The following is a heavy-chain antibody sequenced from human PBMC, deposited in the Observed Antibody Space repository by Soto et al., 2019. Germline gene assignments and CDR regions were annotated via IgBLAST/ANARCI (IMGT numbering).Heavy chain of an antibody. CDR1: GFTFTSFA. Sequence: EVQRLESGGGLVKPGGSLSLSCAASGFTFTSFALSWVRQAPGKGLEWVSAISGSGGDTDYADSVKGRFTISRDSSRNMVFLQMKGLRGEDTAVYYCARDCWSGRHFAHWGQGSLVTVSS. CDR3: ARDCWSGRHFAH. J-gene: IGHJ1*01. CDR2: ISGSGGDT. V-gene: IGHV3-23*01. D-gene: IGHD3-3*01.